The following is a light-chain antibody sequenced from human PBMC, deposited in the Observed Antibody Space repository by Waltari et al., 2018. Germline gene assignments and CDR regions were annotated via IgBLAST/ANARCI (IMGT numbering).Light chain of an antibody. CDR3: AAWDDSLSGRV. J-gene: IGLJ3*02. Sequence: QSVLPQPPSTSATPGQRVTIPCSGSKSNIRNNSVYWYQQVPGMAPKLIIYKNSQRPSGVPDRFSGSKSGTSASLAISGLRSEDEADYYCAAWDDSLSGRVFGGGTKVTVL. CDR1: KSNIRNNS. V-gene: IGLV1-47*01. CDR2: KNS.